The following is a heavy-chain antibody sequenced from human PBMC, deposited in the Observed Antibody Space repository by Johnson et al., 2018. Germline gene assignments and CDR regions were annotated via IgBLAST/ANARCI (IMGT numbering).Heavy chain of an antibody. CDR1: GFTFDDYA. CDR3: AKEMGLRNYYYSYGMDV. V-gene: IGHV3-9*01. D-gene: IGHD4-17*01. CDR2: ISWNSGSI. J-gene: IGHJ6*02. Sequence: VQLVESGGGVVQPGRSLRLSCAASGFTFDDYAMHWVRQAPGKGLEWVSGISWNSGSIGYADSVKGRFTISRDNAKNSLYLQMNRLRAEDTALYYCAKEMGLRNYYYSYGMDVWGQGTTVTGSS.